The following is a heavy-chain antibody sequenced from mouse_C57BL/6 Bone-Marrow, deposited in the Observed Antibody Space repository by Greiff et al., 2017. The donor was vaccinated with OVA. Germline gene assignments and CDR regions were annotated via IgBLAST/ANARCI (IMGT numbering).Heavy chain of an antibody. D-gene: IGHD2-4*01. J-gene: IGHJ2*01. V-gene: IGHV1-5*01. Sequence: EVQLQQSGTVLARPGASVKMSCKTSGYTFTSYWMHWVKQRPGQGLEWIGAIYPGNSDTSYTQKFKGKATMTAVTSASTAYMELSSLTNEDSAVYYCTRIFSYDYDGDDWGQGTTLTVSA. CDR2: IYPGNSDT. CDR1: GYTFTSYW. CDR3: TRIFSYDYDGDD.